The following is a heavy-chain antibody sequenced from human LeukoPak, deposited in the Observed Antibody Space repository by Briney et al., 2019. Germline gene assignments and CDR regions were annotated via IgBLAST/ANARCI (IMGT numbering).Heavy chain of an antibody. V-gene: IGHV3-15*01. D-gene: IGHD3-10*01. CDR3: QGSGSYYNGDAFDI. CDR2: IKSKTDGGTT. Sequence: GGSLRLSCAASRFTFSNAWMSWVRQAPGKGLEWVGRIKSKTDGGTTDYAAPVKGRFTISRDDSKNTLYLQMNSLKTEDTAVYYCQGSGSYYNGDAFDIWGQGTMVTVSS. CDR1: RFTFSNAW. J-gene: IGHJ3*02.